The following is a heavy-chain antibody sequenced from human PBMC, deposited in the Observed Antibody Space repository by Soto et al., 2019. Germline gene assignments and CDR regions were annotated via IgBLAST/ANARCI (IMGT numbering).Heavy chain of an antibody. CDR3: ASWLEREHAYDI. D-gene: IGHD1-1*01. V-gene: IGHV3-53*01. CDR2: LYDVDGT. CDR1: GLTVRGKKY. Sequence: DVQLVASGGGLIQPGGSLRLSCAALGLTVRGKKYITWVRQAPGKGLEWVSALYDVDGTYYADSAKDRFTISRDNSNNIIYLQMTSLGPDDTAVYYCASWLEREHAYDIWGLGTMVTVSS. J-gene: IGHJ3*02.